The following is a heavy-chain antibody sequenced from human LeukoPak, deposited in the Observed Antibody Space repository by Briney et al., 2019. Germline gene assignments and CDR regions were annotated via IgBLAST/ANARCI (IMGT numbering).Heavy chain of an antibody. J-gene: IGHJ4*02. CDR3: ARDPLRGIAVAGHEDY. V-gene: IGHV3-11*04. Sequence: GGSLRLSCAASGFTFSDYYMSWIRQAPGKGLEWVSYISSGSTIYYADSVKGRFTISRDNAKNSLYLQMKSLRAEDTAVYYCARDPLRGIAVAGHEDYWGQGTLVTVSS. CDR2: ISSGSTI. CDR1: GFTFSDYY. D-gene: IGHD6-19*01.